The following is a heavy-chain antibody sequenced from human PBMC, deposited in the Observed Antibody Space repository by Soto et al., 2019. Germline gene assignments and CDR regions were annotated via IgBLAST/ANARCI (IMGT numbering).Heavy chain of an antibody. Sequence: EVQLGASGGGWVQPGGFLRLSCEASGFSFDTYAMRWVRQAPGKRLEGVSGISGSGGNTYYADSVEGRFTIYRDNSKNTQNLQRSSLSAEATAVYYGRQVVRNLNYGSDVWGQGTTVTVSS. V-gene: IGHV3-23*04. D-gene: IGHD6-6*01. CDR2: ISGSGGNT. J-gene: IGHJ6*01. CDR3: RQVVRNLNYGSDV. CDR1: GFSFDTYA.